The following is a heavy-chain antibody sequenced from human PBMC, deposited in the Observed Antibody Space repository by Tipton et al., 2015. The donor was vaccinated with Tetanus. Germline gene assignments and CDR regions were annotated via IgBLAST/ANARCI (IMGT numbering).Heavy chain of an antibody. V-gene: IGHV3-74*01. Sequence: SLRFSCAAPGFTFSTYWMHWVRQAPGKGLMWVSRINGHGTNTAYADSVKGRFTISRDNAKNTLYLQMNSLRAEDTAVYYCARDSPDILLVPAVWGQGTLVTVSS. CDR3: ARDSPDILLVPAV. CDR1: GFTFSTYW. J-gene: IGHJ4*02. CDR2: INGHGTNT. D-gene: IGHD2-2*01.